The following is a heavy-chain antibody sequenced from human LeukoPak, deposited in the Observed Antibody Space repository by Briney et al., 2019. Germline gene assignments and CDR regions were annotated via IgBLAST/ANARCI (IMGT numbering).Heavy chain of an antibody. Sequence: ASVKVSCKASGYTITGYYIHWVRQAPGQGVEWMGWINPNSGDTNYAQKFQGRVTMTRDTSINTAFMELSRLRSDDTAVYYCARDRHWNQGNFDYWGQGTLVTVSS. CDR1: GYTITGYY. V-gene: IGHV1-2*02. J-gene: IGHJ4*02. D-gene: IGHD1-1*01. CDR3: ARDRHWNQGNFDY. CDR2: INPNSGDT.